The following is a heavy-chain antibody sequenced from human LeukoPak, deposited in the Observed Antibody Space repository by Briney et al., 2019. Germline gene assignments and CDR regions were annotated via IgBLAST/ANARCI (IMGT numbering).Heavy chain of an antibody. J-gene: IGHJ3*02. CDR1: GYLFTSYW. Sequence: GGALQISCKGSGYLFTSYWIGWVRQMPGEGLEGMGFIYPGDSDTRYSPSFQGQVTISADKSISTAYLQWSSLKASDTAMYFCARPLTGATRFDIWGQGTMVTVSS. CDR3: ARPLTGATRFDI. CDR2: IYPGDSDT. D-gene: IGHD1-20*01. V-gene: IGHV5-51*01.